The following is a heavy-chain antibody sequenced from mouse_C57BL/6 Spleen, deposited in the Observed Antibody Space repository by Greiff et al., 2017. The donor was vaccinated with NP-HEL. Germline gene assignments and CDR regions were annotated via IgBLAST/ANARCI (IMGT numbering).Heavy chain of an antibody. D-gene: IGHD1-1*01. CDR2: ISGGGGNT. Sequence: EVNVVESGGGLVKPGGSLKLSCAASGFTFSSYTMSWVRQTPEKRLEWVATISGGGGNTYYPDSVKGRFTISRDNAKNTLYLQMSSLRSEDTALYYCARALYYGSPYAMDYWGQGTSVTVSS. V-gene: IGHV5-9*01. CDR3: ARALYYGSPYAMDY. CDR1: GFTFSSYT. J-gene: IGHJ4*01.